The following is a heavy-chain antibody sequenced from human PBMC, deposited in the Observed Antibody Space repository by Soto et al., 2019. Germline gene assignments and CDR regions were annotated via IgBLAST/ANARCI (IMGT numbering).Heavy chain of an antibody. J-gene: IGHJ6*02. CDR3: AGHGSSGMDV. D-gene: IGHD6-19*01. V-gene: IGHV5-51*01. Sequence: GESLKISCRVSGYRFTSYWIGWVRQMPGKGLECMGIIYPGDSDTRYSPSFQGQVTISADKSISTAYLQWSSLKASDTGMYYCAGHGSSGMDVWGQGTTVTVSS. CDR2: IYPGDSDT. CDR1: GYRFTSYW.